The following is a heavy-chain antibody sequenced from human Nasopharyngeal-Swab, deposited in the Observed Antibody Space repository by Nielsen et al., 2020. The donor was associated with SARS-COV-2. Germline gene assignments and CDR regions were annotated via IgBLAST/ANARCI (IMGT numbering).Heavy chain of an antibody. CDR1: GFTFSSYG. CDR3: AKDTSGWYLDY. D-gene: IGHD6-19*01. Sequence: GGSLRLSCAASGFTFSSYGMHWVRQAPGQGLEWVAVISYDGSNKYYADSVKGRFTISRDNSKNTLYLQMNSLRAEDTAVYYCAKDTSGWYLDYWGQGTLVTVSS. CDR2: ISYDGSNK. J-gene: IGHJ4*02. V-gene: IGHV3-30*18.